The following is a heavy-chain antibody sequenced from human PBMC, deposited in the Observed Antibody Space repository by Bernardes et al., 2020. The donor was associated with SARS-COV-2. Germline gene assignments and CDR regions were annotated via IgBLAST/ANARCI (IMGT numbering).Heavy chain of an antibody. D-gene: IGHD3-16*02. CDR2: IISDGSST. V-gene: IGHV3-64D*06. Sequence: GALRPSCSASGFTFSSYAMHWVRQAPGKGLEYVSAIISDGSSTYYADSVKGRFTVSRDNSKNTLHLQMSSLRVEDTAVYYCVKDQMITFGGVIVPDAFDIWGQGTVVTVSS. CDR3: VKDQMITFGGVIVPDAFDI. CDR1: GFTFSSYA. J-gene: IGHJ3*02.